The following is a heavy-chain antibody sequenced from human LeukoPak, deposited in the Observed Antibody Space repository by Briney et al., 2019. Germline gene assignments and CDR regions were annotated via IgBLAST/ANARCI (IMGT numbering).Heavy chain of an antibody. J-gene: IGHJ4*02. CDR2: INPNIGGT. Sequence: ASVKVSCKASGYTFTGYYIHWVRQAPGQGLEWMGWINPNIGGTNYAQKFQGRVTMTRDTSISTAYMELSSLRSDDTAVYYCARGGGTVAYFDYWGQGTLVTVSS. D-gene: IGHD6-19*01. V-gene: IGHV1-2*02. CDR1: GYTFTGYY. CDR3: ARGGGTVAYFDY.